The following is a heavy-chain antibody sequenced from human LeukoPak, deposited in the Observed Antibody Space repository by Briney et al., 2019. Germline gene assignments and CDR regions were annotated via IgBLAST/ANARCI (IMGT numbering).Heavy chain of an antibody. V-gene: IGHV4-30-4*01. D-gene: IGHD1-1*01. CDR3: VTMEVAGTTESGFDP. CDR1: GGSISSGDYY. Sequence: PSQTLSLTCTVSGGSISSGDYYWGWIRQPPGKGLEWIGYIYYSGSTYYNPSLKSRVTISVDTSKNQFSLKLSSVTAADTAVYYCVTMEVAGTTESGFDPWGQGTLVTVSS. J-gene: IGHJ5*02. CDR2: IYYSGST.